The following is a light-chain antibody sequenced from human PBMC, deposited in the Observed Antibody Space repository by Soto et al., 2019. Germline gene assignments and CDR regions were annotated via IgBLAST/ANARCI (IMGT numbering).Light chain of an antibody. CDR3: QQYNDWPPT. J-gene: IGKJ1*01. Sequence: EKVMTQSPTTLSVSPGERATLSCRASQSVSSTVAWYQQKPGQAPSLLISGASTTDTGVSARFSGSGSGTDFSLTITSLQSEDVGVYYCQQYNDWPPTFGQGTRVEIK. CDR1: QSVSST. V-gene: IGKV3-15*01. CDR2: GAS.